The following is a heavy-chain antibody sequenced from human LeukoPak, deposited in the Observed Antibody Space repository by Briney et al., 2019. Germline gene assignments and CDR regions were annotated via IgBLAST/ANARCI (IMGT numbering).Heavy chain of an antibody. V-gene: IGHV1-2*02. D-gene: IGHD5-12*01. J-gene: IGHJ4*02. CDR2: INPDNGDT. Sequence: ASVKVSCKASGYTFSDYYIYWVRQAPGQGLEWMGWINPDNGDTNYAQEFQSRVTMTRDTSISTAYMELSRLRSDDTAVYYCARARDGYNLYLYWGQGTLVTVSS. CDR1: GYTFSDYY. CDR3: ARARDGYNLYLY.